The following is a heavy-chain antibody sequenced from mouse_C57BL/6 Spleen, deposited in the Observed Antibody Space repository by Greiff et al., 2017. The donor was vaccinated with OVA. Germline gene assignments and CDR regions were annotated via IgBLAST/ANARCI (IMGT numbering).Heavy chain of an antibody. J-gene: IGHJ1*03. Sequence: EVQLQQSGPELVKPGASVKISCKASGYSFTGYYMNWVKQSPEKSLEWIGEINPSTGGTTYNQKFKAKATLTVDKSSSTAYMQLKSLTSEDSAVYYCARAVVPYWYFDVWGTGTTVTVSS. CDR1: GYSFTGYY. V-gene: IGHV1-42*01. CDR2: INPSTGGT. CDR3: ARAVVPYWYFDV. D-gene: IGHD1-1*01.